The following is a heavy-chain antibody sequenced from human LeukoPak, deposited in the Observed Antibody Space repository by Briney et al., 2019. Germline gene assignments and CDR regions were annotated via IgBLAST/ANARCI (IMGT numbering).Heavy chain of an antibody. Sequence: GGSLRLSCAASGFTFNNYAMSWVRQAPGKGLEWVSVITSSGGGTYYADSVKGRFTVSRDNSKNTLYLQMNSLRDEDTAMYYCARDTRGSARPDAFDIWGQGTMVTLSS. CDR3: ARDTRGSARPDAFDI. V-gene: IGHV3-23*01. D-gene: IGHD6-6*01. J-gene: IGHJ3*02. CDR1: GFTFNNYA. CDR2: ITSSGGGT.